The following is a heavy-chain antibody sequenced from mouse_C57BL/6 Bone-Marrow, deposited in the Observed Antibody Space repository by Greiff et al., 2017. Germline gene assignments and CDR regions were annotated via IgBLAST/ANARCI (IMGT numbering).Heavy chain of an antibody. CDR3: ARRNLDY. CDR2: IDPSDSET. V-gene: IGHV1-52*01. CDR1: GYTFTSYW. J-gene: IGHJ2*01. Sequence: QVQLQQPGAELVRPGSSVKLSCKASGYTFTSYWMHWVKQRPIQGLEWIGNIDPSDSETHYNQKFQDKATLTVDKSSSTAYVQLSGLTSEDSAVYYCARRNLDYWGQGTTLTVSS.